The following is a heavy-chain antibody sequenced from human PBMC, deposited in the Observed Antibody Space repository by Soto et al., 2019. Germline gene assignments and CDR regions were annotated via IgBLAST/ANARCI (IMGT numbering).Heavy chain of an antibody. CDR1: GFTFSSYA. Sequence: GGSLRLSCAASGFTFSSYAMSWVRQAPGKGLEWVSAISGSGGSTYYADSVKGRFTISRDNSKNTLYLQMNSLRAEDTAVYYCAKDQRERLTYYYGSGSYSPGPGGFDPWGQGTLVTVSS. CDR3: AKDQRERLTYYYGSGSYSPGPGGFDP. CDR2: ISGSGGST. D-gene: IGHD3-10*01. J-gene: IGHJ5*02. V-gene: IGHV3-23*01.